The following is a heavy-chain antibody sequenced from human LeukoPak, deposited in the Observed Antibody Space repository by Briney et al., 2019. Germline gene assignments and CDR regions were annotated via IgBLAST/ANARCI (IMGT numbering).Heavy chain of an antibody. D-gene: IGHD3-9*01. CDR1: GGSISSSSYY. CDR3: ASPRQGDYDILTGYGY. V-gene: IGHV4-39*01. CDR2: IYYSGST. Sequence: SETLSLTCTVSGGSISSSSYYWGWIRQPPGKGLEWIGSIYYSGSTYYNPSLKSRVTISVDTSKNQFSLKLSSVTAADTAVYYCASPRQGDYDILTGYGYWGQGTLVTVSS. J-gene: IGHJ4*02.